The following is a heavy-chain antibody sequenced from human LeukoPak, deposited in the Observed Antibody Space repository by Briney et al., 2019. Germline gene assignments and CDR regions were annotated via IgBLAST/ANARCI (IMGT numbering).Heavy chain of an antibody. Sequence: ASVKVSGKASGHTFFSSDITWVRQAPGQGLEWIGRISTSNGDTNYAAKLQGRVTMTTDTSTSTVYMELGSLTFDDTAVYFCARDPYHRLGPPLDLWGQGTLVTVSS. CDR1: GHTFFSSD. V-gene: IGHV1-18*01. CDR3: ARDPYHRLGPPLDL. J-gene: IGHJ5*02. D-gene: IGHD1-14*01. CDR2: ISTSNGDT.